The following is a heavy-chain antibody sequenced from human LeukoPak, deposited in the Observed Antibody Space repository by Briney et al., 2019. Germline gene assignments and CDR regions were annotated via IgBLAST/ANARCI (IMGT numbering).Heavy chain of an antibody. CDR3: AKVMSDIVVVPAKLDYYYYYMDV. J-gene: IGHJ6*03. Sequence: GGSLRLSCAASGFTFSSYAMSWVRQAPGKGLEWVSAISGSGGSTYYADSVKGRFTISRDNSKNTLYLRMNSLRAEDTAVYYCAKVMSDIVVVPAKLDYYYYYMDVWGKGTTVTVSS. CDR1: GFTFSSYA. CDR2: ISGSGGST. V-gene: IGHV3-23*01. D-gene: IGHD2-2*01.